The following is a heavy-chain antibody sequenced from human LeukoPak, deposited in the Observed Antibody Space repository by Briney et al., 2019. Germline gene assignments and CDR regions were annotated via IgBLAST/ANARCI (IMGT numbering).Heavy chain of an antibody. CDR2: ISYDGSNK. V-gene: IGHV3-30-3*01. Sequence: PGGSLRLSCAASGFTFSSYAMHWVRQAPGKGLEWVAVISYDGSNKYYADSVKGRFTISRDNSKNTLYLQMNSLGAEDTAVYHCASRGGYFDYWGQGTLVTVSS. CDR1: GFTFSSYA. CDR3: ASRGGYFDY. J-gene: IGHJ4*02. D-gene: IGHD1-26*01.